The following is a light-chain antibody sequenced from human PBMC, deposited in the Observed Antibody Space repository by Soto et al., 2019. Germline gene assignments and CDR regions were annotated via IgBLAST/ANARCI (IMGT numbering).Light chain of an antibody. CDR1: QSVSSSY. Sequence: ESVLTQSPGTLSLSPGERATLSCRASQSVSSSYLAWYQQKPGQAPRLLTYGASSRASGIPDRFSGSGSGTDFTVAISGLEPDDLAVYYCQEYGSSALTFGGGTKVEIK. CDR2: GAS. J-gene: IGKJ4*01. CDR3: QEYGSSALT. V-gene: IGKV3-20*01.